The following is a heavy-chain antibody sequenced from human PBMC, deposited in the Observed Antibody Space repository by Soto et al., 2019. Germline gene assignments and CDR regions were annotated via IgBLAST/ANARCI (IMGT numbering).Heavy chain of an antibody. CDR1: GGSISSYY. J-gene: IGHJ4*02. V-gene: IGHV4-59*01. D-gene: IGHD3-9*01. CDR3: ARTYYDILTGYYLFDY. Sequence: SETLSLTCTVSGGSISSYYWSWIRQPPGKGLEWIGYIYYSGSTNYNPSLKSRVTISVDTSKNQFSLKLSSVTAADTAVYYCARTYYDILTGYYLFDYWGQGTLVTVSS. CDR2: IYYSGST.